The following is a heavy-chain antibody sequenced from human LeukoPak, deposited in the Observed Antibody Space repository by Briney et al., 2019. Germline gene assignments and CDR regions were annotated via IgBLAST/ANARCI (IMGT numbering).Heavy chain of an antibody. J-gene: IGHJ4*02. Sequence: GGSLRLSCAASGFTLKSYAMHCVRQAPGKGLEWVAVISYDGSIKYYADSVKGRFTISRDNSETTLYLQMNSLRAEDKAVYYCARVSSGYSYYFDYWGQGTLVSVSS. D-gene: IGHD3-22*01. V-gene: IGHV3-30-3*01. CDR2: ISYDGSIK. CDR1: GFTLKSYA. CDR3: ARVSSGYSYYFDY.